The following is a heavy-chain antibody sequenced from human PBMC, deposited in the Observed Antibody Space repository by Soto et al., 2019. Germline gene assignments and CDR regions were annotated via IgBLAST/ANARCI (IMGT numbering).Heavy chain of an antibody. D-gene: IGHD1-26*01. Sequence: SHTIPLTSHISGHSFSGISVDWHCISLSQSSSLAWLVMTFFWSKLYNDYAVSLKSRITINPDTSKNQFSLQLNSVTPEDTAVYYFARDPVGGSRSYAFDIWGQGTMVTVSS. CDR2: TFFWSKLYN. V-gene: IGHV6-1*01. CDR1: GHSFSGISVD. CDR3: ARDPVGGSRSYAFDI. J-gene: IGHJ3*02.